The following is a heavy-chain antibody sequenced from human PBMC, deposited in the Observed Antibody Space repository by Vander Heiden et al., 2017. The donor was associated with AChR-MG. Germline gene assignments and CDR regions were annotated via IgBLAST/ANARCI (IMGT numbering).Heavy chain of an antibody. CDR3: AKATVTTHAFDI. D-gene: IGHD4-17*01. J-gene: IGHJ3*02. CDR1: GFTFSSYA. Sequence: EVQLLESGGGLVPPGGSLTLSCAASGFTFSSYAMSWGRQAPGKGQEWVAAISGSGGSTYYADSVKGRFTISRDNSKNTLYLQMNSLRAEDTAVYYCAKATVTTHAFDIWGQGTMVTVSS. V-gene: IGHV3-23*01. CDR2: ISGSGGST.